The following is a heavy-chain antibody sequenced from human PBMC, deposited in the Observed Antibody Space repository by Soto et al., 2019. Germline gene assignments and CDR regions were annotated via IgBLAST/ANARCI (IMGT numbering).Heavy chain of an antibody. J-gene: IGHJ4*02. D-gene: IGHD3-22*01. Sequence: QVQLVESGGGVVQPGRSLRLSCAVSGFTFSSYGMNWVRQAPGKGLEWVAAIYYDGSNKYYADSVGGRFTISRDNFKNTLYLHMNSLRAEDTAVYYCARDSKDDSSGYYAGFDYWGQGTLVTVSS. CDR1: GFTFSSYG. CDR3: ARDSKDDSSGYYAGFDY. V-gene: IGHV3-33*01. CDR2: IYYDGSNK.